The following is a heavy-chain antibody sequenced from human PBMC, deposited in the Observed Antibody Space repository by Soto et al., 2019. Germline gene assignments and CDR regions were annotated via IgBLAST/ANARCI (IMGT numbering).Heavy chain of an antibody. Sequence: SETLSLTCAVYGGSFSGYYWSWIRQPPGKGLEWIGEINHSGSTNYNPSLKSRVTISVDTSKNQFSLKLSSVTAADTAVYYCARGRKAAGRLSYYGMDVWGQGTTVTVSS. CDR2: INHSGST. CDR3: ARGRKAAGRLSYYGMDV. V-gene: IGHV4-34*01. D-gene: IGHD6-13*01. CDR1: GGSFSGYY. J-gene: IGHJ6*02.